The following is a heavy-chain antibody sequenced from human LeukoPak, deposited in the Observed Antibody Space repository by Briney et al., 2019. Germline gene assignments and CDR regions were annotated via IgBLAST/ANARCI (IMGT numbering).Heavy chain of an antibody. Sequence: SETLSLTCTVSGGSISSSSAYWGWIRQPPGKGLEWIGSIHYSKNTYYNPSLKSRVTISADTSKNQFSLTLGSVSATDTAVYYCVSPRGFSYGYFDYWGQGTLVTASS. CDR2: IHYSKNT. V-gene: IGHV4-39*01. CDR1: GGSISSSSAY. CDR3: VSPRGFSYGYFDY. D-gene: IGHD5-18*01. J-gene: IGHJ4*02.